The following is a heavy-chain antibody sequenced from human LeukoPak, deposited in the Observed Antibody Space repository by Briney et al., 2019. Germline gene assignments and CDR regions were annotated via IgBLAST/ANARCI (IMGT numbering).Heavy chain of an antibody. CDR3: ARDSGSYLVDY. V-gene: IGHV3-48*01. J-gene: IGHJ4*02. D-gene: IGHD1-26*01. CDR2: ISSSSSTI. CDR1: GFTFSSYS. Sequence: GGSLRLSCAASGFTFSSYSMNWVRQAPGKGLEWVSYISSSSSTIYYADSVKGRFTISRDNSKNTLYLQMNSLRAEDTAVYYCARDSGSYLVDYWGQGTLVTVSS.